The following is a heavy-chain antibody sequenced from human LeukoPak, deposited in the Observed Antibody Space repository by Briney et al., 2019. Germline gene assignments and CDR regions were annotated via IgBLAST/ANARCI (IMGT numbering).Heavy chain of an antibody. J-gene: IGHJ4*02. Sequence: GESLRLSCAASGFTLSSYGIHWVRQAPGKGLEWVAVIWYDGSKKYYGDSVKGRFTISRDNSKNTLDLQMNSLRVEDTAVYYCARDIGDSGFFLDYWGQGTLVTVSS. V-gene: IGHV3-33*01. CDR3: ARDIGDSGFFLDY. CDR2: IWYDGSKK. CDR1: GFTLSSYG. D-gene: IGHD3-22*01.